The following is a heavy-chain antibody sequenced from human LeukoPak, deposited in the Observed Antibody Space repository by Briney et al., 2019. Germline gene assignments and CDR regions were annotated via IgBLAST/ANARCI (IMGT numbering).Heavy chain of an antibody. Sequence: GGALRLSRVASGFTLEGYSMHWVRHAPGKGLEWVSLINKDGGTTYYADSVKGRFTISRDNSKNSVYLQMDSRRTEDTALYYCVKEKIGSRWCTFDYWGQGTLVTVSS. D-gene: IGHD6-13*01. CDR1: GFTLEGYS. V-gene: IGHV3-43*01. CDR3: VKEKIGSRWCTFDY. CDR2: INKDGGTT. J-gene: IGHJ4*02.